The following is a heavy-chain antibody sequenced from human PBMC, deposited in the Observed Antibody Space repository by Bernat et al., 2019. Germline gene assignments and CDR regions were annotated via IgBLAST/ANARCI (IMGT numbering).Heavy chain of an antibody. CDR3: AKEFSHNRQYYYDSSGSLDS. CDR1: GFTFSSYA. Sequence: EVQLLESGGGLVQPGGSLRLSCAASGFTFSSYAMSWVRQAPGKGLEWVSAISGSGGSTYYADSVKGRFTISRNNSKNTLYLQMNSLRAEDTAVYYCAKEFSHNRQYYYDSSGSLDSWDQGTLVTASS. V-gene: IGHV3-23*01. CDR2: ISGSGGST. D-gene: IGHD3-22*01. J-gene: IGHJ4*02.